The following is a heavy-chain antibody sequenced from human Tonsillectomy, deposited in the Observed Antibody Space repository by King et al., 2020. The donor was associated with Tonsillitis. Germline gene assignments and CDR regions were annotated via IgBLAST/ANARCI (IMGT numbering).Heavy chain of an antibody. Sequence: QVQLVESGGGVVRPGRSLRLSCVGTDFSFNSFGLHWVRQAPGRGLEWVADISYDGRDKDYSDSVRDRFTISRDNSENTVYLQMKSLRAEDTAVYYCARDSNYYDGPGYGTYYYNGMDVWGQGTTVTVAS. CDR2: ISYDGRDK. CDR1: DFSFNSFG. J-gene: IGHJ6*02. V-gene: IGHV3-30*03. D-gene: IGHD3-22*01. CDR3: ARDSNYYDGPGYGTYYYNGMDV.